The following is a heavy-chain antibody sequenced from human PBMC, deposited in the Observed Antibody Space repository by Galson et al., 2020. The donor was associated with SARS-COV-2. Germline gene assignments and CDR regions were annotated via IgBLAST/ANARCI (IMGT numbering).Heavy chain of an antibody. J-gene: IGHJ5*02. Sequence: GGSLRLSCSASGFIFSDYAMHWVRQAPGNGLEYVSAISSNGGTSFYADSVNGRFTMSRDNSKNMFYLQMTALRLEDTAFYYCLSYSSTRQNHWGQGTLVTVSS. CDR2: ISSNGGTS. D-gene: IGHD2-2*01. CDR1: GFIFSDYA. V-gene: IGHV3-64D*06. CDR3: LSYSSTRQNH.